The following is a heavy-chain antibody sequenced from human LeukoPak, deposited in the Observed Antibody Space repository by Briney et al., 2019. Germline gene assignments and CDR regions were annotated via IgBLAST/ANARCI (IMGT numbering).Heavy chain of an antibody. J-gene: IGHJ6*04. D-gene: IGHD4-17*01. CDR2: ISPYNGNT. V-gene: IGHV1-18*01. Sequence: ASVKVSCEASGYTFSNYDIDWVRQAPGQGLEWMGWISPYNGNTKYAQKFQGRVTMTTDTSTSKAYMDLRSLSFDDTAVYYCARNSTVTTEGMDVWGSGTTVTVSS. CDR1: GYTFSNYD. CDR3: ARNSTVTTEGMDV.